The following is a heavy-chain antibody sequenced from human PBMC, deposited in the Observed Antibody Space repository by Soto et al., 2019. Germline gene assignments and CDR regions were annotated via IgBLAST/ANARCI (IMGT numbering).Heavy chain of an antibody. CDR2: IIPIFGTA. CDR1: GGTFSSYA. Sequence: SVKVSCKASGGTFSSYAISWVRQAPGQGLEWMGGIIPIFGTANYAQKFQGRVTITADESTSTAYMELSSLRSEDTAVYYCERVYYYDSSGYYPLFGYWGQGTFVTVP. V-gene: IGHV1-69*13. J-gene: IGHJ4*02. CDR3: ERVYYYDSSGYYPLFGY. D-gene: IGHD3-22*01.